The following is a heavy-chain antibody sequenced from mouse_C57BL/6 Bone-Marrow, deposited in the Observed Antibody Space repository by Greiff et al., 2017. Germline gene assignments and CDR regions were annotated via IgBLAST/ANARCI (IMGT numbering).Heavy chain of an antibody. J-gene: IGHJ3*01. CDR3: AREDDGYYSAWFAY. Sequence: QVQLQQPGAELVMPGASVKLSCKASGYTFTSYWMHWVKQRPGQGLEWIGEIDPSDSYTNYNQKFKGKSTLTVDKSSSTAYMQLSSPTSEDSAVYYCAREDDGYYSAWFAYWGQGTLVTVSA. CDR2: IDPSDSYT. CDR1: GYTFTSYW. D-gene: IGHD2-3*01. V-gene: IGHV1-69*01.